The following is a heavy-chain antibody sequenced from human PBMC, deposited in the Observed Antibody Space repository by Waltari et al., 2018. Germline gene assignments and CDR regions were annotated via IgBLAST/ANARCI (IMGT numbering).Heavy chain of an antibody. D-gene: IGHD1-1*01. V-gene: IGHV4-4*07. CDR2: IYSSGST. CDR1: GGSIRSYY. J-gene: IGHJ3*01. Sequence: QVQLQESGPGLVKSSETLSLTCTISGGSIRSYYWSWIRQPAGKGLEWIGRIYSSGSTTYSPSLDSRVSMSIDTSTHQFSLKLKSVTAADTAIYYCTRERRQLELVASFDVWGHGTKVSVSS. CDR3: TRERRQLELVASFDV.